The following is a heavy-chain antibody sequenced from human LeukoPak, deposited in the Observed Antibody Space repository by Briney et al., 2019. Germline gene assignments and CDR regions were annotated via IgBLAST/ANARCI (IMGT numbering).Heavy chain of an antibody. V-gene: IGHV1-18*01. Sequence: GASVKVSCKASGYTFNNYGISWVRQAPGQGLEWMGWVSSYNGDTNYAQKFQGRVTMSTDTSTNTAYMELRSLRFDDTAIYYCAKDWHILTGRNCFDPWGQGTLVSVSS. CDR2: VSSYNGDT. CDR1: GYTFNNYG. CDR3: AKDWHILTGRNCFDP. D-gene: IGHD3-9*01. J-gene: IGHJ5*02.